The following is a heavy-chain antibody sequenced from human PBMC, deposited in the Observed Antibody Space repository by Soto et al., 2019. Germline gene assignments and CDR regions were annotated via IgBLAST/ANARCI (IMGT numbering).Heavy chain of an antibody. J-gene: IGHJ6*02. CDR3: TTEHGDYVGNGMDV. CDR1: GFTFSNAW. CDR2: IKSKTDGGTT. D-gene: IGHD4-17*01. V-gene: IGHV3-15*07. Sequence: GGSLRLSCAASGFTFSNAWMNWVRQAPGKGLEWVGRIKSKTDGGTTDYAAPVKGRFTISRDDSKNTLYLQMNSLKTEDTAVYYCTTEHGDYVGNGMDVWGQGTTVTVSS.